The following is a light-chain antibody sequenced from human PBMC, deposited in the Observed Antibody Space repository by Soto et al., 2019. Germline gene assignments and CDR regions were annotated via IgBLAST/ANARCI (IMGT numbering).Light chain of an antibody. CDR2: DAS. Sequence: EIVLTQSAGTLSLSPVERATLSCRASQSVSLSLAWYQQKPGQAPRLLIYDASKRASGFPARFSGSGSGTEFTLTISSLQPDDFATYYCQQYNSYPLTFGGGTKVDIK. J-gene: IGKJ4*01. V-gene: IGKV3-11*01. CDR1: QSVSLS. CDR3: QQYNSYPLT.